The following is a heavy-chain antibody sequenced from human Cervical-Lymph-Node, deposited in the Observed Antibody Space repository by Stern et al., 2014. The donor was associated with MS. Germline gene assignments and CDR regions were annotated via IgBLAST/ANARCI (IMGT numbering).Heavy chain of an antibody. CDR1: GYSFTNSW. V-gene: IGHV5-51*03. CDR2: IYPGNFDT. D-gene: IGHD5-12*01. CDR3: ARLGWYTGYDYDAFDI. Sequence: EVQLEESGADVKKPGESLKISCKASGYSFTNSWIGWVRQMPGKGLEWLGIIYPGNFDTTYTPSFQCQVTISSDKSISTAFLQWSSLKASDTAMYYCARLGWYTGYDYDAFDIWGQGTVVTVSS. J-gene: IGHJ3*02.